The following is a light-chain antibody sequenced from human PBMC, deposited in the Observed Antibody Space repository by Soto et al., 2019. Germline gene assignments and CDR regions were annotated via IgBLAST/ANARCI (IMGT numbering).Light chain of an antibody. CDR1: QSVSSY. J-gene: IGKJ4*01. CDR2: DAS. Sequence: DIVLTQSPATLSLSPGERGTLSCRASQSVSSYLAWYQQKPGQAPKLLIYDASNRATGIPARFSGSGSGTDFTLTISSLEPEDFAVYYCQQRGNWPLTFGGGTKVEIK. V-gene: IGKV3-11*01. CDR3: QQRGNWPLT.